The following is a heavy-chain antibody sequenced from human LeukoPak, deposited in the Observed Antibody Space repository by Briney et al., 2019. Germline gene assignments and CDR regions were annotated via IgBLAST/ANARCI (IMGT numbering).Heavy chain of an antibody. CDR2: ISWDGGTT. CDR3: AKDWVAAH. CDR1: GFTFDDYT. V-gene: IGHV3-43*01. D-gene: IGHD2-15*01. J-gene: IGHJ4*02. Sequence: GGSLRLSCAASGFTFDDYTMHWARQAPGKGLEWISLISWDGGTTDYADSVKGRFTISRANSQNSLYLQMDGLRTETTALFYCAKDWVAAHWGQGTLVTVSA.